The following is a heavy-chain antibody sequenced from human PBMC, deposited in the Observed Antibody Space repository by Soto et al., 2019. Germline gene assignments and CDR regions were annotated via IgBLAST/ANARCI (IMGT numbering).Heavy chain of an antibody. J-gene: IGHJ3*02. V-gene: IGHV3-33*01. CDR3: ARERNSGYDSEAFDI. CDR1: GFTFSSYG. CDR2: IWYDGSNK. D-gene: IGHD5-12*01. Sequence: PGGSLRLSCAASGFTFSSYGMHWVRQAPGKGLEWVAVIWYDGSNKYYADSVKGRFTISRDNSKNTLYLQMNSLRAEDTAVYYCARERNSGYDSEAFDIWGQGTMVTVSS.